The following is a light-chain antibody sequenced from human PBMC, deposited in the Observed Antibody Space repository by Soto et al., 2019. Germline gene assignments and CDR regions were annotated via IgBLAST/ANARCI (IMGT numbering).Light chain of an antibody. CDR3: QQYDNLYT. CDR2: DAS. Sequence: IQMTQSPSSLSASVGDTVTITCQASQDVSNYLNWYQQKAGKAPKLLIYDASHLEAGVPSRFSGSGSGTDFTFTISSLQPEDIATYYCQQYDNLYTFGQGTKLEIK. V-gene: IGKV1-33*01. J-gene: IGKJ2*01. CDR1: QDVSNY.